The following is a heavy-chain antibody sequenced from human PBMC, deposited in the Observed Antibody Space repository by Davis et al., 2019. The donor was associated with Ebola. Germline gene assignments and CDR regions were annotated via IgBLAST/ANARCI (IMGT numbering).Heavy chain of an antibody. Sequence: PGGSLRLSCAASGFNFSNYNMNWVRQAPGKGLEWVSYISSSIRTIYYADSVKGRFTISRDNAKNSLYLQMNSLRAEDTAVYYCASGLYCSSTSCYTGSYGGDYWGQGTLVTVSS. D-gene: IGHD2-2*02. CDR2: ISSSIRTI. V-gene: IGHV3-48*01. CDR1: GFNFSNYN. J-gene: IGHJ4*02. CDR3: ASGLYCSSTSCYTGSYGGDY.